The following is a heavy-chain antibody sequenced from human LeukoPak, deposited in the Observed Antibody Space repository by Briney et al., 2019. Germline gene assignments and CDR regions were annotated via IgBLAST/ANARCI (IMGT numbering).Heavy chain of an antibody. J-gene: IGHJ5*02. CDR1: GYTFTSYD. Sequence: ASVKVSCKTSGYTFTSYDINWVRQAPGQGLEWMGWINPNSGGTNYAQKFQGRVTMTRDTSISTAYMELSRLRSDDTAVYYCARGALPVYYDSSGNNWFDPWGQGTLVTVSS. CDR3: ARGALPVYYDSSGNNWFDP. V-gene: IGHV1-2*02. D-gene: IGHD3-22*01. CDR2: INPNSGGT.